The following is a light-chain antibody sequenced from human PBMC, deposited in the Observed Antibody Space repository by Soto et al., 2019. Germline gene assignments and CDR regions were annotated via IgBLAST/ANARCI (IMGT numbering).Light chain of an antibody. CDR3: CSYAGSNLYV. V-gene: IGLV2-23*02. CDR1: SSDVGSYNL. J-gene: IGLJ1*01. Sequence: QSVLTQPASVSGSPGQSITISCTGGSSDVGSYNLVSWYQQHPGKAPKLMIYEVNKRPSGVSKRFSGSKSGNTASLTISGLQPEDEADYFCCSYAGSNLYVFGTGTKSPS. CDR2: EVN.